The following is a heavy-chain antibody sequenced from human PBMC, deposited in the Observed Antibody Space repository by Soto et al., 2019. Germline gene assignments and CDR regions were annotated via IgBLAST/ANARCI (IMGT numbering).Heavy chain of an antibody. CDR1: GFTFHSFT. J-gene: IGHJ4*02. V-gene: IGHV3-30-3*01. D-gene: IGHD1-1*01. Sequence: QVQLVESGGGVVQPGRSLRLSCAASGFTFHSFTMHWVRQSPGKGLEWVALISYDGTNEYYADSVKGRFTISRDNSKSTLYLQMNSLRTDDTALYYCARDPRETTYSLDYWGQGTLVTVSS. CDR3: ARDPRETTYSLDY. CDR2: ISYDGTNE.